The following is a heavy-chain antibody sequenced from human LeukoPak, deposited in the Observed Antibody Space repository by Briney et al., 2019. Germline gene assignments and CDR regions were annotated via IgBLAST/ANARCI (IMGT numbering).Heavy chain of an antibody. CDR2: ISSSGSTI. Sequence: PGGSLRLSCAASGFTFSDYYMSWLRQAPGKGLEWVSYISSSGSTIYYADSVKGRFTISRDNAKNSLYLQMNSLRAEDTAVYYCASIEWLLPPATNRCYMDVWGKGTTVTVSS. CDR1: GFTFSDYY. V-gene: IGHV3-11*04. CDR3: ASIEWLLPPATNRCYMDV. D-gene: IGHD3-22*01. J-gene: IGHJ6*03.